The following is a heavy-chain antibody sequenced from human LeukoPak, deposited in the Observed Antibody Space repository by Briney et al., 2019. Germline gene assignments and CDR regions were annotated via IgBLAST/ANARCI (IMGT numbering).Heavy chain of an antibody. D-gene: IGHD3-22*01. CDR2: INHSGST. J-gene: IGHJ4*02. Sequence: SETLSLTCAVYGGSFSGYYWSWIRQPPGKGLEWIGEINHSGSTNYNPSLKSRVTISVDTSKNQFSLKLSSVTAADTAVYYCARGHGEYYYDSSGPEFDYWGQGTLVTVSS. CDR3: ARGHGEYYYDSSGPEFDY. V-gene: IGHV4-34*01. CDR1: GGSFSGYY.